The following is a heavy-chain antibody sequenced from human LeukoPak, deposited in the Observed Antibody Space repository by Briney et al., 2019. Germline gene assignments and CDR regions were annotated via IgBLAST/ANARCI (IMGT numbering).Heavy chain of an antibody. D-gene: IGHD6-19*01. CDR2: IYHSGST. CDR3: AREDSSGWPKGY. J-gene: IGHJ4*02. CDR1: GYSISSGYY. V-gene: IGHV4-38-2*02. Sequence: SETLSLTCAVSGYSISSGYYWGWIRQPPGKGLEWIGSIYHSGSTYYNPSLKSRVTISVDTSKNQFSLKLSSVTAADTAVYHCAREDSSGWPKGYWGQGTLVTVSS.